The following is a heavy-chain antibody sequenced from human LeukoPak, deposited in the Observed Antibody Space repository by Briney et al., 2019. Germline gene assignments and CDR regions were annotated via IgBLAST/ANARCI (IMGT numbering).Heavy chain of an antibody. J-gene: IGHJ5*02. Sequence: RGESLKISCKGSGDDLVTYWIAWVRQMPGKGLEWMGIIYPGDSDTRYSPSFQGQVTISADKSINTAYLQWSSLKASDTAMYYCARGVYYDNVWGFDPWGQGTLVTVSS. V-gene: IGHV5-51*01. CDR3: ARGVYYDNVWGFDP. CDR2: IYPGDSDT. CDR1: GDDLVTYW. D-gene: IGHD3-16*01.